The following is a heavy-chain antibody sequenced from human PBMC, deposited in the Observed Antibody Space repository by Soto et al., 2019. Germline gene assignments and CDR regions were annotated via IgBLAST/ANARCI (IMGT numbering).Heavy chain of an antibody. CDR1: GDSYSISTYS. D-gene: IGHD6-19*01. CDR2: IYQSGVT. CDR3: AGMPYTSGLRFDP. V-gene: IGHV4-30-2*01. Sequence: SETLSLTCNMSGDSYSISTYSWSWIRQPPGKALQWIGFIYQSGVTSYNPSLASRVSISLDRSNNQCSLKLKSVTAADTAVYFCAGMPYTSGLRFDPWGPGTLVTVS. J-gene: IGHJ5*02.